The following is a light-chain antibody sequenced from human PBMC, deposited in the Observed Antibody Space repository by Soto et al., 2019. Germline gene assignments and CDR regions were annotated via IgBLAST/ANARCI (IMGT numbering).Light chain of an antibody. J-gene: IGLJ3*02. CDR2: SNN. CDR3: AAWDDSLNGWV. Sequence: QSVLTQPPSGSGTPGQRVTFSCSGSSSNIGSNPVNWYQQLPGTAPKLLIYSNNQRPSGVPDRFSGSKSGTSASLAISGLQSEDEADYFCAAWDDSLNGWVFGGGTKLTVL. V-gene: IGLV1-44*01. CDR1: SSNIGSNP.